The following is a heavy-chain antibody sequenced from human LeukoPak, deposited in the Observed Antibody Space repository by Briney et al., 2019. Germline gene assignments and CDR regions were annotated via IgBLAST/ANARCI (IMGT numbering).Heavy chain of an antibody. D-gene: IGHD2-2*01. Sequence: ASVKVSCKASGYTFTSYDINWVRQATGQGLEWMGWMNPNSGNTGYAQKFQGRVTMTRNTSISTAYMELSSLRSEDTAVYYCARLLGYWSSTSCLYYYGMDVWGKGTTVTVSS. V-gene: IGHV1-8*01. J-gene: IGHJ6*04. CDR3: ARLLGYWSSTSCLYYYGMDV. CDR1: GYTFTSYD. CDR2: MNPNSGNT.